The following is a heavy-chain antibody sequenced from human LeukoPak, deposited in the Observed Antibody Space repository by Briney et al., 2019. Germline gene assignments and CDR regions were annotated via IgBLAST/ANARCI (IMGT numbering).Heavy chain of an antibody. Sequence: PSETLSLTCTVSGGSLTSYYWSWVRQPPGKGLEGIGSIYYSGSTNYNTSLTSGGTISVDTSKKQCSLKLSSVTAADTAVYYCARGVSGSYYSFDYWGQGTLVTVSS. J-gene: IGHJ4*02. CDR1: GGSLTSYY. V-gene: IGHV4-59*01. CDR2: IYYSGST. D-gene: IGHD1-26*01. CDR3: ARGVSGSYYSFDY.